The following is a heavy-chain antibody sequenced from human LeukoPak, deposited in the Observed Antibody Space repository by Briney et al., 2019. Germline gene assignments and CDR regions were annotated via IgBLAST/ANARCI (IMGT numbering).Heavy chain of an antibody. CDR2: MNPNSGNT. CDR3: ARDPLLKYYYDSSGYLDY. J-gene: IGHJ4*02. CDR1: GYTFTSYD. D-gene: IGHD3-22*01. V-gene: IGHV1-8*01. Sequence: ASVKVSCKASGYTFTSYDINWVRQATGQGLEWMGWMNPNSGNTGYAQKFQGRVTMTRNTSISTAYMELSSLRSEDTAVYYCARDPLLKYYYDSSGYLDYWGQGTLVTVSS.